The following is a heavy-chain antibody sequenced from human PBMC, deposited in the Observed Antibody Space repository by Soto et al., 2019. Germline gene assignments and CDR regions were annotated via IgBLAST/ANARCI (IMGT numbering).Heavy chain of an antibody. J-gene: IGHJ4*02. V-gene: IGHV4-59*01. Sequence: QVQLQESGPGLVKPSETLSLTCSVSGGSISGYYWSWIRQTPEKGLEWIGYIYYSGRTNYNPSLKSRVTMLIDMSKNQFSLKLTSVSAADTAVYYCAAATRYWGQGILVTVSS. CDR3: AAATRY. CDR2: IYYSGRT. D-gene: IGHD2-15*01. CDR1: GGSISGYY.